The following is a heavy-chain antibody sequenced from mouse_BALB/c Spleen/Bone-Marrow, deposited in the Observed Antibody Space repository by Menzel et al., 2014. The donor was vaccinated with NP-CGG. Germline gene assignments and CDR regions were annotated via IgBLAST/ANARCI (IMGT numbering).Heavy chain of an antibody. CDR2: INPTNGRS. CDR3: ARRGECYEAMDY. D-gene: IGHD1-1*01. CDR1: GYTFTNYW. V-gene: IGHV1S81*02. Sequence: VQLQQSGAELVNPGASVKLSCEASGYTFTNYWMHWVNQRPGQGLEWIGEINPTNGRSNYNEKFKSKATLTVDKSSSTACMQLSSLTSEDSEVYYYARRGECYEAMDYWGQGTAVTVTS. J-gene: IGHJ4*01.